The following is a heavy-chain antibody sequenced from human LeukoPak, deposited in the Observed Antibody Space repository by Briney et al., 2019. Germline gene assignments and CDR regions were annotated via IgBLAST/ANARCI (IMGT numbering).Heavy chain of an antibody. V-gene: IGHV3-21*01. D-gene: IGHD3-22*01. CDR2: ISSSSSYI. J-gene: IGHJ3*02. CDR1: GFTFSSYS. Sequence: GGSLRLSCAASGFTFSSYSMNWVRQAPGRGLEGVSSISSSSSYIYYADSVKGRFTISRDNAKNSLYLQMNSLRAEDTAVYYCARDLDYYDSSGYYYPHAFDIWGQGTMVTVSS. CDR3: ARDLDYYDSSGYYYPHAFDI.